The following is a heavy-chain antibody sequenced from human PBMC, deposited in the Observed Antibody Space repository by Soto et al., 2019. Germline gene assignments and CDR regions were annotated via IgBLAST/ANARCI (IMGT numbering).Heavy chain of an antibody. CDR1: GDSVSSNSAA. V-gene: IGHV6-1*01. D-gene: IGHD3-3*01. J-gene: IGHJ4*02. CDR2: TYYRSKWYN. CDR3: ARGVLTYYDFWSGYYVDY. Sequence: PSQTLSLTCAISGDSVSSNSAAWNWIRQSPSRGLEWLGRTYYRSKWYNDYAVSVKSRITINPDTSKNQFSLQLNSVTPEDTAVYYCARGVLTYYDFWSGYYVDYWGQGTLVTVSS.